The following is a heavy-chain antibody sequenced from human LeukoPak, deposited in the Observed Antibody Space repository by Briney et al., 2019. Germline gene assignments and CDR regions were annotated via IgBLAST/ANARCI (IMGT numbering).Heavy chain of an antibody. CDR3: AGYCSSTSCRNIDY. Sequence: PGGSLRLSCAASGFTFSSNSMNGVRQAPGKGLEWVSYISSSSYSMYYADSVKGRFTISRDNAKNSLYLQMNSLRAEDTAVYYCAGYCSSTSCRNIDYWGQGTLVTVSS. CDR2: ISSSSYSM. CDR1: GFTFSSNS. V-gene: IGHV3-48*04. D-gene: IGHD2-2*01. J-gene: IGHJ4*02.